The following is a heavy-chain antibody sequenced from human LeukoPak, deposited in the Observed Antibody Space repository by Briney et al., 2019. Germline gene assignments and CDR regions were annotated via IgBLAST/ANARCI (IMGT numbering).Heavy chain of an antibody. CDR1: GGSISSDY. Sequence: SETLSLTCTVSGGSISSDYWSWPRQPPGKGLEWIGYIYYSGSTNYNPSLKSRVTISVDTSKNQFFLRLNSVTAADTAVYYCARSTTNMESYWFDPWGQGTLVTVSS. V-gene: IGHV4-59*01. D-gene: IGHD2-2*01. J-gene: IGHJ5*02. CDR2: IYYSGST. CDR3: ARSTTNMESYWFDP.